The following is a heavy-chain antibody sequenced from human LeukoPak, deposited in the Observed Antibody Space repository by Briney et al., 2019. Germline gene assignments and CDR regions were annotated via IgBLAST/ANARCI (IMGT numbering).Heavy chain of an antibody. CDR3: AREYSSGWSGTGY. CDR1: GGSISSDGYY. CDR2: IYYSGST. J-gene: IGHJ4*02. D-gene: IGHD6-19*01. V-gene: IGHV4-31*03. Sequence: SETLSLTCTVSGGSISSDGYYWSWIPQHPGKGLEWIGYIYYSGSTYYNPSLKSRVTISVDTSKNQFSLKLSSVTAADTAVYYCAREYSSGWSGTGYWGQGTLVTVSS.